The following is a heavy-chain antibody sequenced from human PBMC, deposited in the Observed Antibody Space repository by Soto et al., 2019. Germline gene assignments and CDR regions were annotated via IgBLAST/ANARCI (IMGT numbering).Heavy chain of an antibody. J-gene: IGHJ4*02. CDR3: ARGWGYDSNDYYYAY. D-gene: IGHD3-22*01. Sequence: QVQLVQSGAEVRQPGSSLKVSCKASGGTFSRHAISWVRQAPGQGLEWMGGIIPIFGTANHAQQFQGRVTLIADESTSTVYMELSSLRSEDTAMYYCARGWGYDSNDYYYAYWGQGTLVIVSS. CDR1: GGTFSRHA. CDR2: IIPIFGTA. V-gene: IGHV1-69*01.